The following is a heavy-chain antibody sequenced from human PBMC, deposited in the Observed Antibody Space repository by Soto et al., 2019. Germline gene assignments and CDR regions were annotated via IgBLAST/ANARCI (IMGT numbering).Heavy chain of an antibody. J-gene: IGHJ3*02. V-gene: IGHV1-24*01. D-gene: IGHD2-15*01. CDR2: FDPEDGET. CDR1: GYTLTELS. CDR3: ATGVVVVAAVHDAFDI. Sequence: GASVKVSCKVSGYTLTELSMHWVRQAPGKGFEWMGGFDPEDGETIYAQKFQGRVTMTEDTSTDTAYMELSSLRSEDTALFYCATGVVVVAAVHDAFDIWGQGTMVTVSS.